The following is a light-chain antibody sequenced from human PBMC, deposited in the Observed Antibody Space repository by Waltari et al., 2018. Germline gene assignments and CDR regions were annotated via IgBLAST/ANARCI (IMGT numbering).Light chain of an antibody. J-gene: IGKJ1*01. Sequence: IMMTQSPLSLRVTPGEPASISCRSNQSLPHSNGHNYLDWYLQKPGQSPQLLIFLGSNRASGVPDRFRGSGSGTDFILEITRVEAEDVGIYYCMQALQTPQRTFGQGTKVEIK. CDR3: MQALQTPQRT. CDR2: LGS. CDR1: QSLPHSNGHNY. V-gene: IGKV2-28*01.